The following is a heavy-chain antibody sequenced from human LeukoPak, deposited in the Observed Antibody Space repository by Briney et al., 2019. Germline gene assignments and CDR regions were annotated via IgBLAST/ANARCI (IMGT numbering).Heavy chain of an antibody. CDR1: GFTFSAYY. V-gene: IGHV3-11*06. J-gene: IGHJ4*02. Sequence: GGSLRLSCAASGFTFSAYYMNWIRQAPGKGLEWVSYISTTSSYTNYADSVKGRFTISRDDAKNSLYLQMNSLRADDTAVYYCLGFREFDYWGQGTLVTVSS. CDR2: ISTTSSYT. CDR3: LGFREFDY.